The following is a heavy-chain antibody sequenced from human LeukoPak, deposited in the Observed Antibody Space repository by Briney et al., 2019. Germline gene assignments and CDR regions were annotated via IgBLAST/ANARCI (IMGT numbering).Heavy chain of an antibody. Sequence: SETLSLTCIVSGGSISSYYWSWIRQPPGKGLEWIGYIYYSGSTNYNPSLKSRVTISVDTSKNQFSPKLSSVTAADTAVYHCARGSESDSDNWFDPWGQGTLVTVSS. CDR1: GGSISSYY. CDR3: ARGSESDSDNWFDP. CDR2: IYYSGST. J-gene: IGHJ5*02. V-gene: IGHV4-59*01. D-gene: IGHD2-21*01.